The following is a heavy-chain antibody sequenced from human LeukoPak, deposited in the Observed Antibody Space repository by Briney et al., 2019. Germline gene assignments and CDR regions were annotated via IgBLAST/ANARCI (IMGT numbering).Heavy chain of an antibody. V-gene: IGHV4-31*03. CDR1: GGSISSGGYY. J-gene: IGHJ4*02. CDR2: IYYSGST. Sequence: SETLSLTCTVSGGSISSGGYYWSWIRQHPGKGLEWIGYIYYSGSTYYNPSLKSRVTISVDTSKNQFSLKLSSVTAADTAVYYCAREIPKRYCGGDCYSGGNFDCWGQGTLVTVSS. CDR3: AREIPKRYCGGDCYSGGNFDC. D-gene: IGHD2-21*02.